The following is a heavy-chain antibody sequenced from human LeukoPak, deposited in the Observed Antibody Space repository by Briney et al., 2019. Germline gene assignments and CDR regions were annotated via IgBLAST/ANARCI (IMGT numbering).Heavy chain of an antibody. V-gene: IGHV1-18*01. D-gene: IGHD5/OR15-5a*01. CDR1: GYIFNTYG. CDR2: INPYTGDA. Sequence: GASVKVSCQASGYIFNTYGLAWVRQAPGQGLEWMGWINPYTGDAEYAQKFQHRVSMTTDTSTNTAYLDLNSLRSDDTAVYYCARDLQGSTYPSSFDIWGQGTMVTVSS. CDR3: ARDLQGSTYPSSFDI. J-gene: IGHJ3*02.